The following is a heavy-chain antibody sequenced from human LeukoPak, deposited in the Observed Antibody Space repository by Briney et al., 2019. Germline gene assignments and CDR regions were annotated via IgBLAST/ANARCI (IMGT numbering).Heavy chain of an antibody. D-gene: IGHD4-17*01. CDR1: GFTFSSYS. Sequence: GGSLRLSCAASGFTFSSYSMNWVRQAPGKGLEWVSYISSSSSTIYYAGSVKGRFTISRDNAKNSLYLQMNSLRAEDTAVYYCARAPMTTVTESVDWGQGTLVTVSS. CDR3: ARAPMTTVTESVD. J-gene: IGHJ4*02. V-gene: IGHV3-48*01. CDR2: ISSSSSTI.